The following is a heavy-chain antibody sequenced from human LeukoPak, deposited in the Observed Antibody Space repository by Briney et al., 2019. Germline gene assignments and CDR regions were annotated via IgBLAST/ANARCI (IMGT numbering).Heavy chain of an antibody. Sequence: TGGSLRLSCAASGFTFSSYGMHWVRQAPGKGLEWVAVISYDGSNKYYADSVKGRFTISRDNSKNTLYLQMNSLRAEDTAVYYCAKSTRIGYCSGGSCYSSPTDYWGQGTLVTVSS. D-gene: IGHD2-15*01. J-gene: IGHJ4*02. CDR1: GFTFSSYG. CDR3: AKSTRIGYCSGGSCYSSPTDY. CDR2: ISYDGSNK. V-gene: IGHV3-30*18.